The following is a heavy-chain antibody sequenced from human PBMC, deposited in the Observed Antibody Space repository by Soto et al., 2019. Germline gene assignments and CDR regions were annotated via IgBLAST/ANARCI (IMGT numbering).Heavy chain of an antibody. CDR1: GFTFSSYG. Sequence: QVQLVESGGGVVQPGRSLRLSCAASGFTFSSYGMHWVRQAPGKGLEWVAVIWYDGSNKYYADSVKGRFTISRDNSKNTLYLQMNSLRAGDRAVYYCASGVVMHGRDAFDIWGQGTMVTVS. CDR3: ASGVVMHGRDAFDI. CDR2: IWYDGSNK. V-gene: IGHV3-33*01. J-gene: IGHJ3*02. D-gene: IGHD3-3*01.